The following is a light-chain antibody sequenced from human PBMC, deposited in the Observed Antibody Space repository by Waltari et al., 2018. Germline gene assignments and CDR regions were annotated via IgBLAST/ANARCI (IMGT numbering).Light chain of an antibody. V-gene: IGLV2-11*01. CDR2: DIN. Sequence: QSALTQPRSVSGSPGQSVTISCTGPSNDIGSNTFFSWYQYHPGKVPKLMIHDINERPSGVPDRFSGSKSGNTASLTISGRQADDEADYYCCSYAGSYTLFGGGTKLTVL. CDR3: CSYAGSYTL. J-gene: IGLJ2*01. CDR1: SNDIGSNTF.